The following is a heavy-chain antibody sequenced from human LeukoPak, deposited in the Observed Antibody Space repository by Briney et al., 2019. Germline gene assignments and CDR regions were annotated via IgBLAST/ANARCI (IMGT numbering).Heavy chain of an antibody. D-gene: IGHD3-22*01. J-gene: IGHJ4*02. CDR3: ARAPHFFDTSGSRYYFDY. Sequence: SETLSLTCSVSGGSIRSTTYYWGWIRQPPGKGLEWIGSIYYSGNTYYSPSLMSRVTISVDTSKNQFSLNLSSVTAADTAVYFCARAPHFFDTSGSRYYFDYWGQGTLVTVSS. V-gene: IGHV4-39*07. CDR2: IYYSGNT. CDR1: GGSIRSTTYY.